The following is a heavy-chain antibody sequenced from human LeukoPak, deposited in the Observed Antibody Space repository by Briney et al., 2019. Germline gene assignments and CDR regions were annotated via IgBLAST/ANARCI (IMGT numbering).Heavy chain of an antibody. V-gene: IGHV4-30-2*01. CDR3: ARQGPQLPHWYFDL. Sequence: SQTLSLTCTVSGGSISSGGYYWSWIRQPPGKGLEWIGYIYHSGSTYYNPSLKSRVTISVDRSKNQFSLKLSSVTAADTAVYYCARQGPQLPHWYFDLWGRGTLVTVSS. CDR1: GGSISSGGYY. D-gene: IGHD3-10*01. CDR2: IYHSGST. J-gene: IGHJ2*01.